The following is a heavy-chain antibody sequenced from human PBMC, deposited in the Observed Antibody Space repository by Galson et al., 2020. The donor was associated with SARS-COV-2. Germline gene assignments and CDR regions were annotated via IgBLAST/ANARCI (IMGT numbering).Heavy chain of an antibody. V-gene: IGHV2-70*11. CDR3: ARATQLIGGEVVANWFDP. D-gene: IGHD3-16*01. CDR1: GFSLTTTGIC. J-gene: IGHJ5*02. CDR2: IFWEDDK. Sequence: SGPTLVKPTQTLKLTCPFSGFSLTTTGICVSWIRQPPGKALAWLSRIFWEDDKYYSASLKTRLTISKDTAKNQVVLTMTNMDPVDTATYYCARATQLIGGEVVANWFDPWGQGTLVTVSS.